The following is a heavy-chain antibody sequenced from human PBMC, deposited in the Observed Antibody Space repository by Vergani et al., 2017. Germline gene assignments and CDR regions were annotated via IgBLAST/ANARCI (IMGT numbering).Heavy chain of an antibody. CDR3: ASLAVAGRDPFDY. Sequence: EVQLVESGGGLVKPGGSLRLSCAASGFTFSSYSMNWVRQAPGKGLEWVSSISSSSSYIYYADSVKGRFTISRDNAKNSLYLQMNSLRAADTAVYYCASLAVAGRDPFDYWGQGTLVTVSS. CDR2: ISSSSSYI. D-gene: IGHD6-19*01. V-gene: IGHV3-21*01. CDR1: GFTFSSYS. J-gene: IGHJ4*02.